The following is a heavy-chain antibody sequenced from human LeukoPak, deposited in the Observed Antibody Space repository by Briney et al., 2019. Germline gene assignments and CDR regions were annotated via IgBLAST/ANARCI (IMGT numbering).Heavy chain of an antibody. J-gene: IGHJ4*02. V-gene: IGHV4-59*01. CDR2: IYYSGST. Sequence: PSETLSLTCTVSGGSISSYCWSWIRQPPGKGLEWIGYIYYSGSTNYNPSLKSRVTISVDTSKNQFSLNLSSVTAADTAVYYCAREGYLPYYFDYWGQGTLVTVSS. CDR1: GGSISSYC. CDR3: AREGYLPYYFDY. D-gene: IGHD6-13*01.